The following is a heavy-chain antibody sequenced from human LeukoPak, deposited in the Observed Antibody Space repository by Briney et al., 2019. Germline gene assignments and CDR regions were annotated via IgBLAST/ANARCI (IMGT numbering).Heavy chain of an antibody. D-gene: IGHD6-19*01. CDR2: ISSSGSTI. CDR3: AREDGTVAGTDYYGMDV. Sequence: GGSLRLSCAASGFTFSSYSMNWVRQAPGKGLEWVSYISSSGSTIYYADSVKGRFTISRDNAKNSLYLQMNSLRAEDTAVYYCAREDGTVAGTDYYGMDVWGQGTTVTVSS. CDR1: GFTFSSYS. J-gene: IGHJ6*02. V-gene: IGHV3-48*04.